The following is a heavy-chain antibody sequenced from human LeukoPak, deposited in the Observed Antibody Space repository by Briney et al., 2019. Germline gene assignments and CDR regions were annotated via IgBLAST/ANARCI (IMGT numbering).Heavy chain of an antibody. V-gene: IGHV3-23*01. D-gene: IGHD3-9*01. Sequence: GGSLRLSCAASGFTFSSYAMSWVRQAPGKGLEWVSAISGSGGSTYYADSVKGRFTISRDNSKNTLYLQMNSLRAEGTAVYYCAKENKLRYFDWLPYYYYGMDVWGQGTTVTVSS. CDR2: ISGSGGST. J-gene: IGHJ6*02. CDR3: AKENKLRYFDWLPYYYYGMDV. CDR1: GFTFSSYA.